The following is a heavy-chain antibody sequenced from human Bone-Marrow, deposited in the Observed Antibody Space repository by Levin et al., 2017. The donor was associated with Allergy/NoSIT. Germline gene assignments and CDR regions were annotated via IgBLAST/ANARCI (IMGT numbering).Heavy chain of an antibody. CDR1: GYTFTNYG. Sequence: GESLKISCKASGYTFTNYGISWVRQAPGQGLEWMGWISADKGNTKYAQKLQDRVTMTTDTSTSTAYMELRSLRSADTAVYYCARGGRYSESSDLDFKYGMDVWGQGTTVTVSS. CDR3: ARGGRYSESSDLDFKYGMDV. J-gene: IGHJ6*02. D-gene: IGHD1-26*01. V-gene: IGHV1-18*01. CDR2: ISADKGNT.